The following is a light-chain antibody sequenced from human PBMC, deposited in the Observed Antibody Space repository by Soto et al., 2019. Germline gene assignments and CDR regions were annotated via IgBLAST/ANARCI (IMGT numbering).Light chain of an antibody. J-gene: IGKJ4*01. CDR2: AAS. Sequence: EIVLTQSPGTLSLSPGERATLSCRASQSVSSSFLAWYQQKPGQAHRLLIYAASSRATGIPDRFSGSGSGTAFTLTISRLEPEDFAVYYCQQYGSSPGALTFGGGTKVEIK. V-gene: IGKV3-20*01. CDR1: QSVSSSF. CDR3: QQYGSSPGALT.